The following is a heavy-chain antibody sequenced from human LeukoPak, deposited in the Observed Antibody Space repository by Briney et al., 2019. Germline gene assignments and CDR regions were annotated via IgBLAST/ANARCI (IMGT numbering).Heavy chain of an antibody. CDR3: ARDFSAQVPVTIHDNWFDP. D-gene: IGHD2-2*01. CDR2: IRQDGSEK. CDR1: GFTFRSYW. V-gene: IGHV3-7*01. J-gene: IGHJ5*02. Sequence: GGSLRLSCAASGFTFRSYWMSWLRQAPGKGPEWVANIRQDGSEKYYMDSVKGRFTISRDNAKKPLYLQMNSLRADDTAKYYCARDFSAQVPVTIHDNWFDPWGQGTLVIVSS.